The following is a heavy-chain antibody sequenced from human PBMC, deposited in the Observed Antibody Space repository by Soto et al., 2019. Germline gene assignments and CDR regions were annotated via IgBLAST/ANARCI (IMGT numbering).Heavy chain of an antibody. Sequence: PGGSLRLSCAASGFTFSSYWMSWVRQAPGKGLEWVANIKQDGSEKYYVDSVKGRFTISRDNAKNSLYLQMNSLRAEDTAVYYCARDDYSNPRVNWFDPWGQGTLVPVSS. CDR1: GFTFSSYW. J-gene: IGHJ5*02. V-gene: IGHV3-7*05. D-gene: IGHD4-4*01. CDR2: IKQDGSEK. CDR3: ARDDYSNPRVNWFDP.